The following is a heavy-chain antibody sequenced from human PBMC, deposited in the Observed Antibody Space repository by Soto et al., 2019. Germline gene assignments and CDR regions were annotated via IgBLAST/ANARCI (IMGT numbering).Heavy chain of an antibody. V-gene: IGHV4-39*01. CDR2: IYYSGST. D-gene: IGHD6-13*01. Sequence: QLQLQESGPGLVKPSETLSLTCTVSGGSISSSSYYWGWIRQPPGKGLEWIGSIYYSGSTYYNPSLKSRVTISVDTSKNQFSLKLSSVTAADTAVYYCARTTPDIAAAGTGTNWFDPWGQGTLVTVSS. CDR3: ARTTPDIAAAGTGTNWFDP. CDR1: GGSISSSSYY. J-gene: IGHJ5*02.